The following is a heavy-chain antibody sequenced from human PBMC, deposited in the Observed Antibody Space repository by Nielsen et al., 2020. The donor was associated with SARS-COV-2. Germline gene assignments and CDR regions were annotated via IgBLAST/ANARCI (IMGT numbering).Heavy chain of an antibody. D-gene: IGHD2-15*01. CDR2: IVVPVLGPA. Sequence: SVKVSCKASGGAFSTYVMNWVRQAPGQGLEWVGGIVVPVLGPADYEQKFRGRVTISADKRTNTAYMELSSLRSEDTAVYWCAREGGYCSGAICYGRPEDWGQGTLVTVSS. J-gene: IGHJ4*02. CDR3: AREGGYCSGAICYGRPED. V-gene: IGHV1-69*10. CDR1: GGAFSTYV.